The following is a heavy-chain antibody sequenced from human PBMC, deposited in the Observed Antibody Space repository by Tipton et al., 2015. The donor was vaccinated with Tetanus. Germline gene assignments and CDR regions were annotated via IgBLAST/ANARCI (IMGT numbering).Heavy chain of an antibody. CDR1: GYTFTGYY. CDR3: ARDRGDYIYYGMDV. D-gene: IGHD3-22*01. V-gene: IGHV1-2*02. Sequence: QLVQSGAEMKKPGASVKVSCKASGYTFTGYYIYWVRQAPGQGLEWMGWIDPNSGGTVYAQKFQGRVPMTRDTSISTAYMELRGLRSDDTAVYYCARDRGDYIYYGMDVWGPGTTVTVS. CDR2: IDPNSGGT. J-gene: IGHJ6*02.